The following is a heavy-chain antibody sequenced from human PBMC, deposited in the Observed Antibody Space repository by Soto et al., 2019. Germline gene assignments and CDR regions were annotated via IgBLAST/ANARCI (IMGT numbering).Heavy chain of an antibody. J-gene: IGHJ5*02. D-gene: IGHD3-10*01. CDR3: ARGVRYFDP. Sequence: PSETLSLTCTVSGGSISSYFWSWIRQPPGKGLEWIGYIYYSGSTNYNPSLKSRVTISVDTSKNQFSLKLSSVTAADTAVYYCARGVRYFDPWGLGTLVTVSS. CDR1: GGSISSYF. V-gene: IGHV4-59*01. CDR2: IYYSGST.